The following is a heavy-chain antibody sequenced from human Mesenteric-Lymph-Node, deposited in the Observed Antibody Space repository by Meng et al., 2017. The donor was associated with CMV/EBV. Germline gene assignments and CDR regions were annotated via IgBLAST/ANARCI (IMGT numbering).Heavy chain of an antibody. CDR1: GFTFSSYW. J-gene: IGHJ4*02. D-gene: IGHD4-17*01. CDR2: IKQDGSEK. CDR3: ARARRGTATTGPPYYFDY. V-gene: IGHV3-7*01. Sequence: GESLKISCAASGFTFSSYWMTWVRQAPGKGLEWVANIKQDGSEKYYVDSVRGRFTISRDNAKNSLYLQLNSLRAEDTAVYYCARARRGTATTGPPYYFDYWGQGTLVTVSS.